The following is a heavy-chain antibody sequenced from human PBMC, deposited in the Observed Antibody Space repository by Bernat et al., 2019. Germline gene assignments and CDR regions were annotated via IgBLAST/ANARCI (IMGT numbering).Heavy chain of an antibody. Sequence: QVQLVQSGAEVKKPGSSVKVSCKASGGTFSSYTTSWVRQAPGQGLEWMGRIIPILGIANYAQKFQGRVTITADKSTSTTYMELSSLRSEDTAVYYCATGSITIFGVVSNWGQGTLVTVSS. V-gene: IGHV1-69*02. CDR2: IIPILGIA. CDR1: GGTFSSYT. CDR3: ATGSITIFGVVSN. D-gene: IGHD3-3*01. J-gene: IGHJ4*02.